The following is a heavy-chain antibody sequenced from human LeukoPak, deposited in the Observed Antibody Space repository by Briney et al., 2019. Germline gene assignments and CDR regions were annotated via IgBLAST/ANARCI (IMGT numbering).Heavy chain of an antibody. J-gene: IGHJ4*02. Sequence: SVKVSCKASGGTFSSYAISWVRQAPGQGLEWMGGIIPIFGTANYAQKFQGRVTITADKSTSTAYMELSSLRSEDTAVYYCERGGYSYGLLYYFDYWGQGTLVTVSS. V-gene: IGHV1-69*06. CDR2: IIPIFGTA. D-gene: IGHD5-18*01. CDR1: GGTFSSYA. CDR3: ERGGYSYGLLYYFDY.